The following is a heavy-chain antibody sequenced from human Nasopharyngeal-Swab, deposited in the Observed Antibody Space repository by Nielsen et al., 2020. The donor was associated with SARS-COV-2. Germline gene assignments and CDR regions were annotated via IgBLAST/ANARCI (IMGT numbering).Heavy chain of an antibody. J-gene: IGHJ6*02. CDR2: ISGSGGST. Sequence: GESLKISCAASGFTFSTYTMNWVRQAPGKGLEWVSAISGSGGSTYYADSVKGRFTISRDNSKNTLYLQMNSLRAEDTAVYYCARHDPGYHYFYGMDVWGQGTTVTVSS. D-gene: IGHD2-2*01. CDR3: ARHDPGYHYFYGMDV. V-gene: IGHV3-23*01. CDR1: GFTFSTYT.